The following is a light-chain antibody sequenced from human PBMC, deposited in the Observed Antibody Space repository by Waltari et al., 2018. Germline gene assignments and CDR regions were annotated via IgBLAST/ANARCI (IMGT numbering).Light chain of an antibody. Sequence: DIAMTQSPLSLPVTPGEPASISCRPSQSLQQNGYNYLDWYLQKPGQSPQLLISLGSDRASGVPERFSGSASGTDFTLRISRVEAEDVGVYYCMQALETPRTFGQGTKLEI. CDR3: MQALETPRT. J-gene: IGKJ2*01. V-gene: IGKV2-28*01. CDR2: LGS. CDR1: QSLQQNGYNY.